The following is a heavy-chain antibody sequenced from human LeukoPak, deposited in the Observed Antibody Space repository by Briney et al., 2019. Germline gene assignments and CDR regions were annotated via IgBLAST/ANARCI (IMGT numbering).Heavy chain of an antibody. Sequence: GGSLRLSCAASGFTFSSYWMHWVRQAPGKGLVWVSRINSDGSSTSYADSVKGRFTISRDNAKNTLYLQMNSLRAEDTAVYYCTTAAGDYYDTSGYFFDYWGQGTLVTVSS. CDR3: TTAAGDYYDTSGYFFDY. V-gene: IGHV3-74*01. D-gene: IGHD3-22*01. CDR2: INSDGSST. J-gene: IGHJ4*02. CDR1: GFTFSSYW.